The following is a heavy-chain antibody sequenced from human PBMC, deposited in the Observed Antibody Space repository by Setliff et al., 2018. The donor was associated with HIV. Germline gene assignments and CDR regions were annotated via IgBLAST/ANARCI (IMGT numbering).Heavy chain of an antibody. CDR3: ARVRGGGWSDH. V-gene: IGHV3-7*01. D-gene: IGHD2-15*01. J-gene: IGHJ5*02. CDR2: INQNGSEI. Sequence: PGGSLRLSCVGSGFTFNTYWMSWVRQVPGKGLEWVASINQNGSEIFYVDSVKGRFTVSRDNASSLMNLQMSRLRGEDTAVYYCARVRGGGWSDHWGQGTLVTVSS. CDR1: GFTFNTYW.